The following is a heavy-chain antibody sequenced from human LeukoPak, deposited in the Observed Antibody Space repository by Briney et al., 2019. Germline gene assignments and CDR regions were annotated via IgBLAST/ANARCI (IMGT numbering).Heavy chain of an antibody. Sequence: GGSLRLSCAASGFTFSSYAMRWVRQAPGKGLEWVSTIIGSGVSTHYADSVKGRFTISRDNSKNTLYLQMNSLRAEDTALYYCAKGGGDYGDPQGGFDYWGQGTLVTVSS. V-gene: IGHV3-23*01. D-gene: IGHD4-17*01. CDR2: IIGSGVST. J-gene: IGHJ4*02. CDR1: GFTFSSYA. CDR3: AKGGGDYGDPQGGFDY.